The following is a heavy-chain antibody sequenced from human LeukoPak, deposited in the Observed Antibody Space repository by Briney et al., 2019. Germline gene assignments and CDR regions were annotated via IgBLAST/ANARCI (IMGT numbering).Heavy chain of an antibody. D-gene: IGHD3-3*01. Sequence: SETLSLTCTVSGGSISSYYWSWIRQPAGKGLEWIGRIYTSGSTNYNPSLKSRVTMSVDTSKNQFSLKLSPVTAADTAVYYCARDYDFWSSNYYGMDVWGQGTTVTVSS. J-gene: IGHJ6*02. CDR2: IYTSGST. V-gene: IGHV4-4*07. CDR1: GGSISSYY. CDR3: ARDYDFWSSNYYGMDV.